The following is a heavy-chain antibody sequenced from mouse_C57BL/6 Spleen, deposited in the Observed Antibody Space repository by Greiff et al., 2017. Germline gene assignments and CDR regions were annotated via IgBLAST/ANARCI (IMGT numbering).Heavy chain of an antibody. J-gene: IGHJ1*03. CDR1: GFSLSTSGMG. CDR2: IYWDDDK. CDR3: ARRVGGYFDV. V-gene: IGHV8-12*01. Sequence: QVQLKESGPGILQSSQTLSLTCSFSGFSLSTSGMGVSWIRQPSGKGLEWLAHIYWDDDKRYNPFLKSRLTISKDTSRNQLFLKITTVDTADTATCDCARRVGGYFDVWGTGTTVTVAS.